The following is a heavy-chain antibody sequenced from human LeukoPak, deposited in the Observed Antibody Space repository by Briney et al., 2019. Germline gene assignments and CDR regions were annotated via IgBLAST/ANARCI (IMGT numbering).Heavy chain of an antibody. CDR3: ASGGSYWNWFDP. V-gene: IGHV4-39*07. CDR2: IYYSGST. D-gene: IGHD1-26*01. CDR1: GGSISSSSYY. J-gene: IGHJ5*02. Sequence: SETLSLTCTVSGGSISSSSYYWGWIRQPPGKGLEWIGSIYYSGSTYYNPSLKSRVTISVDTSKNQFSLKLSSVTAADTAVYYCASGGSYWNWFDPWGQGTLVTVSS.